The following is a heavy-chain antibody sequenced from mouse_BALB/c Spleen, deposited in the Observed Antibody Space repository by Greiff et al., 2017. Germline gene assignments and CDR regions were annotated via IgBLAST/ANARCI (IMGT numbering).Heavy chain of an antibody. CDR1: GYTFTDYY. D-gene: IGHD2-4*01. CDR2: IYPGSGNT. V-gene: IGHV1-84*02. Sequence: QVQLKQSGPELVKPGASVKISCKASGYTFTDYYINWVKQKPGQGLEWIGWIYPGSGNTKYNEKFKGKATLTVDTSSSTAYMQLNSLTAEDTAVFFCAKERLRRLDYWGQGTTRTVSS. J-gene: IGHJ2*01. CDR3: AKERLRRLDY.